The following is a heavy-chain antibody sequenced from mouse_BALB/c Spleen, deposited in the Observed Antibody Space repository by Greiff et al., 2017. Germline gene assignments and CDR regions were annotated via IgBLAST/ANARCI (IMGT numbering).Heavy chain of an antibody. V-gene: IGHV1-14*01. J-gene: IGHJ4*01. CDR2: INPYNDGT. CDR3: ARGENYRYDEGGMDY. Sequence: VQLQQSGPELVKPGASVKMSCKASGYTFTSYVMHWVKQKPGQGLEWIGYINPYNDGTKYNEKFKGKATLTSDKSSSTAYMELSSLTSEDSAVYYCARGENYRYDEGGMDYWGQGTSVTVSS. CDR1: GYTFTSYV. D-gene: IGHD2-14*01.